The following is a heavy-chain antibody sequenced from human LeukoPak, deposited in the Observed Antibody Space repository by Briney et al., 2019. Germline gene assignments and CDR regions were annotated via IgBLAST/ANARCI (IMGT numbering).Heavy chain of an antibody. Sequence: PSETLSLTCTVSGGSISGISYYWGWIRQPPGKGLEWIGSIHYSGSTYYNPSLKSRVTISVDTSKNQFSLKLSSVTAADTAVYYCARQDYGSGRCYRDYWGQGTLVTVSS. D-gene: IGHD3-10*01. CDR1: GGSISGISYY. CDR3: ARQDYGSGRCYRDY. J-gene: IGHJ4*02. CDR2: IHYSGST. V-gene: IGHV4-39*01.